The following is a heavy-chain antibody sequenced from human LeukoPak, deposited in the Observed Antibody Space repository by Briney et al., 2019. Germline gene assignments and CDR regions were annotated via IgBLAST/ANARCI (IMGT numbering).Heavy chain of an antibody. D-gene: IGHD2-15*01. CDR2: INPNSGGT. V-gene: IGHV1-2*02. CDR3: ARDRCSGGSCYSVY. J-gene: IGHJ4*02. CDR1: GYTFTSYY. Sequence: GASVKVSCKASGYTFTSYYMHWVRQAPGQGLEWMGWINPNSGGTNYAQKFQGRVTMTRDTSISTAYMELSRLRSDDTAVYYCARDRCSGGSCYSVYWGQGTLVTVSS.